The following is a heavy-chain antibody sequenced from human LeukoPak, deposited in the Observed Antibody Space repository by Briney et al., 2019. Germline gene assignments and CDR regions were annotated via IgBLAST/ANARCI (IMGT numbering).Heavy chain of an antibody. D-gene: IGHD6-19*01. CDR3: ARDRALAGTNVYAFDL. CDR2: INSDRGGT. CDR1: GYTFTGYY. V-gene: IGHV1-2*02. J-gene: IGHJ3*01. Sequence: VSVKVSCKASGYTFTGYYMHWVRQAPGQGPEWMGWINSDRGGTKYAQKFQGTFTMTRDTSISTAYTEWSRLTSDDTAVFYCARDRALAGTNVYAFDLWGQGTVVTVS.